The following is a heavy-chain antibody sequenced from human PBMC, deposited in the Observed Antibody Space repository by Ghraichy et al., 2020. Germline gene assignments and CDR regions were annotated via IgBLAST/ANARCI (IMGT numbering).Heavy chain of an antibody. CDR3: VRDPAWGAIDY. Sequence: GESLNISCAASGFTFSTSYMAWVRQAPGKGLESVAAMNPDGSGTSYVDSVKGRFTVSRDNAKNSLFLEMHSLRVEDTAVYYCVRDPAWGAIDYWGQGTLVTVSS. J-gene: IGHJ4*02. D-gene: IGHD7-27*01. V-gene: IGHV3-7*03. CDR2: MNPDGSGT. CDR1: GFTFSTSY.